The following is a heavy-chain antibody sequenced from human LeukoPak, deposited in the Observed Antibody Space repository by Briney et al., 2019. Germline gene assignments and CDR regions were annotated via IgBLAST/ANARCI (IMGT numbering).Heavy chain of an antibody. CDR2: IKQDGSEK. D-gene: IGHD3-16*01. J-gene: IGHJ4*02. Sequence: GGSLRLSCAASGFTFSSYWMSWVRQAPGKGLEWVANIKQDGSEKYYVDSVKGRFTISRDNAKNSLYLQMNSLRAEDTAVYYCARDIRNDYVWGREYYFDYWGQGTLVTVSS. CDR3: ARDIRNDYVWGREYYFDY. V-gene: IGHV3-7*01. CDR1: GFTFSSYW.